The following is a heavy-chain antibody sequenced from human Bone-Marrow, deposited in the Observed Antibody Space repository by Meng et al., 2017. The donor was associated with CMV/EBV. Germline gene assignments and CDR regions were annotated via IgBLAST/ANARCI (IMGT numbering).Heavy chain of an antibody. Sequence: GESLKISCAASGFTFSSYAMSWVRQAPGKGLEWVSVIYSGGSSTYYADSVKGRFTISRDNSKNTLYLQMNSLRAEDTAVYYCAKGELLYYFDYWGQGTLVTVSS. J-gene: IGHJ4*02. CDR3: AKGELLYYFDY. CDR2: IYSGGSST. D-gene: IGHD1-26*01. V-gene: IGHV3-23*03. CDR1: GFTFSSYA.